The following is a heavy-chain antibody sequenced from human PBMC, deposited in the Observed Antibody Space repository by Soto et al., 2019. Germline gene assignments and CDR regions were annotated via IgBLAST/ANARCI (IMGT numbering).Heavy chain of an antibody. CDR3: ARLVGSGSGSYYYYYGMDV. CDR1: GYSFTSYW. V-gene: IGHV5-10-1*01. J-gene: IGHJ6*02. D-gene: IGHD3-10*01. CDR2: IDPSDSYT. Sequence: PGESLKISCKGSGYSFTSYWISWVRQMPGKGLEWMGRIDPSDSYTNYSPSFQGHVTISADKSISTAYLQWSSLKASDTAMYYCARLVGSGSGSYYYYYGMDVWGQGTTVTVSS.